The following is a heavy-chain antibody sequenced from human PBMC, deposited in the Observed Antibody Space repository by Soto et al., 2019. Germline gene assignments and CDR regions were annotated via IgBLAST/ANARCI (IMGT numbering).Heavy chain of an antibody. Sequence: EVQLVESGGGLVQPGGSLRLSCVASGFTFSNYWMSWVRQAPGKGLEWVGTIKLDGTEKYYADSVKGRFIISRDNSKKTLYLEMNSLRAEDTAVYYCARAGGTTVTGLWHFDSWGQGTLVTVSS. D-gene: IGHD4-17*01. V-gene: IGHV3-7*01. CDR1: GFTFSNYW. J-gene: IGHJ4*02. CDR2: IKLDGTEK. CDR3: ARAGGTTVTGLWHFDS.